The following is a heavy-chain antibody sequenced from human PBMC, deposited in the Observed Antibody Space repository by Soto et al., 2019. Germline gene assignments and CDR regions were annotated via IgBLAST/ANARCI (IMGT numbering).Heavy chain of an antibody. V-gene: IGHV1-2*02. CDR1: GYTFSGYY. CDR2: INPNSGGT. CDR3: ARSLTEGYCTITGCYTRPLYGMDV. J-gene: IGHJ6*02. D-gene: IGHD2-2*02. Sequence: AAVKVSCKASGYTFSGYYIHWLRQAPGQGLEWMGWINPNSGGTNYAQKFQGRVTVTRDTPTSTAYMELSRLTSDDTAVYYCARSLTEGYCTITGCYTRPLYGMDVWGQGTTVTVSS.